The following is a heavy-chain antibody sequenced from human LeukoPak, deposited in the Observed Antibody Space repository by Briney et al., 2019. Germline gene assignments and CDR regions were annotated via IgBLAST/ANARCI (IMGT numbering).Heavy chain of an antibody. Sequence: ASVKVSCKASGYTFTSYDINWVRQATGQGLEWMGWMNPNSGNTGYAQKFQGRVTMTRNTSISTAYMELSSLRSEDTAVYYCARDRSGYGQDAFDIWGQGTMVTVSS. CDR1: GYTFTSYD. J-gene: IGHJ3*02. V-gene: IGHV1-8*01. D-gene: IGHD5-12*01. CDR2: MNPNSGNT. CDR3: ARDRSGYGQDAFDI.